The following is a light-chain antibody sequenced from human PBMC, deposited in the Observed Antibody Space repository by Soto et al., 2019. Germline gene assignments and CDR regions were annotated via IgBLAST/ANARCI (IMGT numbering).Light chain of an antibody. Sequence: QSVLTQPASVSGSPGQSITISCTGTSSDVGGYNFVSWYQQHPGKAPKLMIYDVRNRASGVSNRFSGSKSVNTASLTISGLQAEDEADYYCSSYTRISTYVFGTGTQLTVL. V-gene: IGLV2-14*01. J-gene: IGLJ1*01. CDR2: DVR. CDR3: SSYTRISTYV. CDR1: SSDVGGYNF.